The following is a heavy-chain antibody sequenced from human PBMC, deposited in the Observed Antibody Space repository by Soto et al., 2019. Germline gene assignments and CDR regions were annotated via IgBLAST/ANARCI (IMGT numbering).Heavy chain of an antibody. CDR2: IYWDDDK. Sequence: QITLKESGPTLVKPTQTLTLTCTFSGFSLSTSGVGVGWIRQPPGKALEWLALIYWDDDKRYSPSLKSRLTXTRXTSKNQVVLTMTNMDPVDTATYYCAHRDSSSAFDYWGQGTLVTVSS. V-gene: IGHV2-5*02. CDR1: GFSLSTSGVG. J-gene: IGHJ4*02. CDR3: AHRDSSSAFDY. D-gene: IGHD6-6*01.